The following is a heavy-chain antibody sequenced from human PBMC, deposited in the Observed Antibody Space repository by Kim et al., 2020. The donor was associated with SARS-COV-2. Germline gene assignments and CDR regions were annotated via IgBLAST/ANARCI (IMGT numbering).Heavy chain of an antibody. Sequence: SETLSLTCTVSGGSISSYYWSWIRQPPGKGLEWIGYIYYSGSTYYNPSLKSRVTISVDTSKNQFSLKLSSVTAADTAVYYCARSARLTIFGVVITNAFD. V-gene: IGHV4-59*01. CDR2: IYYSGST. CDR1: GGSISSYY. J-gene: IGHJ3*02. CDR3: ARSARLTIFGVVITNAFD. D-gene: IGHD3-3*01.